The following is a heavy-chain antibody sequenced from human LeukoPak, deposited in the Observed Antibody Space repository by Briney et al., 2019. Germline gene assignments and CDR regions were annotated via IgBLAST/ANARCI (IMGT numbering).Heavy chain of an antibody. V-gene: IGHV4-34*01. J-gene: IGHJ5*02. CDR3: ARHYGP. CDR2: INHSGST. D-gene: IGHD3-16*01. CDR1: GGSFSGYY. Sequence: SETLSLTCAVYGGSFSGYYCSWIRQPPGKGLEWIGEINHSGSTNYNPSLKSRVTISVDTSKNQFSLKLSSVTAADTAVYYCARHYGPWGQGTLVTVSS.